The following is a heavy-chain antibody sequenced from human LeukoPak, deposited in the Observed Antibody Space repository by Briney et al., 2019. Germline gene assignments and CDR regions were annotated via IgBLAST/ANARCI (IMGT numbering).Heavy chain of an antibody. CDR2: INPNSGGT. J-gene: IGHJ5*02. CDR3: ARTRLTYYYGSGSANWFDP. CDR1: GYIFTDHY. Sequence: PGASVKVSCKASGYIFTDHYMHWVRQAPGQGLEWMGWINPNSGGTNYAQKFQGRVTMTRDTSISTAYMELSRLRSDDTAVYYCARTRLTYYYGSGSANWFDPWGQGTLVTVSS. D-gene: IGHD3-10*01. V-gene: IGHV1-2*02.